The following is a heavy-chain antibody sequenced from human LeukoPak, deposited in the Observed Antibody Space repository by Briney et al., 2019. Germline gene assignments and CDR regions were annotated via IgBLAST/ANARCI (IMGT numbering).Heavy chain of an antibody. Sequence: SETLSLTCTVSGGSISSSSYYWGWIRQPPGKGLEWIGSIYYSGSTYYNPSLKSRVTISVDTSKNQFSLKLSSVTAADTAVYYCARGGSSRTPYYYYGMDVCGQGTTVTVSS. CDR3: ARGGSSRTPYYYYGMDV. CDR1: GGSISSSSYY. J-gene: IGHJ6*02. CDR2: IYYSGST. D-gene: IGHD6-13*01. V-gene: IGHV4-39*01.